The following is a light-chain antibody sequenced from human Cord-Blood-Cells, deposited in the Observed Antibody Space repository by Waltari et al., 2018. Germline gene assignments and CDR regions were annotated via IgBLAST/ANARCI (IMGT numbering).Light chain of an antibody. V-gene: IGLV2-14*01. CDR1: RSDVGGYNH. CDR3: SSYTSSSTYV. J-gene: IGLJ1*01. CDR2: EVS. Sequence: QSALTQPASVSGSPGQSITLPCPGTRSDVGGYNHFVWDQQHPGKAPKHMIYEVSNRPSGVSNRFSGSKSGNTASLTISGLQAEDEADYYCSSYTSSSTYVFGTGTKVTVL.